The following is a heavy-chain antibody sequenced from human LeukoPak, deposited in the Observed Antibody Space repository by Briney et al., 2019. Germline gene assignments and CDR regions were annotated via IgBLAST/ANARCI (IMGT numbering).Heavy chain of an antibody. Sequence: GGSLRLSCTASGFTFGDYAMSWFRQAPGKGLEWVGFIRSKAYGGTTEYAASVKGRFTISRDDSKSIAYLQMNSLKTEDTAVYYCTRGRADYPARWFDPWGQGTLVTVSS. J-gene: IGHJ5*02. CDR3: TRGRADYPARWFDP. CDR2: IRSKAYGGTT. D-gene: IGHD4-11*01. CDR1: GFTFGDYA. V-gene: IGHV3-49*03.